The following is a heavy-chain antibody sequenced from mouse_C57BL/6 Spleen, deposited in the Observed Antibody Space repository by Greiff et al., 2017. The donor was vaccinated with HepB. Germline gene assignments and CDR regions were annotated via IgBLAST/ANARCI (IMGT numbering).Heavy chain of an antibody. D-gene: IGHD2-3*01. CDR1: GYTFTDYE. Sequence: QVQLQQPGAELVRPGASVTLSCKASGYTFTDYEMHWVKQTPVHGLEWIGAIDPETGGTAYNQKFKGKAILTADKSSSTADMELRSLTSEDSAVYYCTPGGLGFYDGYYYAMDYWGQGTSVTVSS. CDR3: TPGGLGFYDGYYYAMDY. J-gene: IGHJ4*01. V-gene: IGHV1-15*01. CDR2: IDPETGGT.